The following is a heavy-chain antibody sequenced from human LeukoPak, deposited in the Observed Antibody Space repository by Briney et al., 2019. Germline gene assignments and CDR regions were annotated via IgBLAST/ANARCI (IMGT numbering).Heavy chain of an antibody. Sequence: GGSLRLSCAASGFTFSSYAMHWVCQAPGKGLEWVAVISYDGSNKYYADSVKGRFTISRDNSKNTLYLQMNSLRAEDTAVYYCARDLGYCSGGSCYIFDYWGQGTLVAVSS. V-gene: IGHV3-30-3*01. CDR2: ISYDGSNK. CDR3: ARDLGYCSGGSCYIFDY. J-gene: IGHJ4*02. D-gene: IGHD2-15*01. CDR1: GFTFSSYA.